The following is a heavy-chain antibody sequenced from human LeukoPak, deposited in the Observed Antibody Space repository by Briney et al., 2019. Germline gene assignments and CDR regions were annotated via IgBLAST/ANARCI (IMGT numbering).Heavy chain of an antibody. CDR2: INPNSGGT. V-gene: IGHV1-2*06. Sequence: ASVKVSCKASGYTFTGYYMHWVRQAPGPGLEWMGRINPNSGGTNYAQKFQGRVTMTRDTSISTAYMELSRLRSDDTAVYYCASSSSSWKYYFDYWGQGTLVTVSS. D-gene: IGHD6-13*01. CDR3: ASSSSSWKYYFDY. CDR1: GYTFTGYY. J-gene: IGHJ4*02.